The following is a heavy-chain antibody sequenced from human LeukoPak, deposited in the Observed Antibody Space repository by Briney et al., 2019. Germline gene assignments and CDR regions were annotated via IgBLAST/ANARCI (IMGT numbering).Heavy chain of an antibody. J-gene: IGHJ4*02. CDR1: GFTFSSYS. CDR2: ISSSSSTI. D-gene: IGHD3-3*01. CDR3: ARTDFDSDY. V-gene: IGHV3-48*01. Sequence: PGGSLRLSCAASGFTFSSYSMNWVRQAPGEGLEWVSYISSSSSTICYADSVKGRFTISRDNAKNSLYLQMNSLRAEDTAVYYCARTDFDSDYWGQGTLVTVSS.